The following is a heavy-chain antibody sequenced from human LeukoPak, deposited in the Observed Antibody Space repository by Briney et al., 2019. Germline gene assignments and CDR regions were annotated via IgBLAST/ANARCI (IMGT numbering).Heavy chain of an antibody. D-gene: IGHD3-3*01. Sequence: SGTLSLICGVSGGSISSTNWWTWGRRPPGKGLEWIGEVHLDGRTNYNPSLQSRLTMPVDLYENHISLKLTSVTAADAAVYYCAREGGFYRPLDYSGQGTLVTVSS. CDR2: VHLDGRT. J-gene: IGHJ4*02. CDR3: AREGGFYRPLDY. CDR1: GGSISSTNW. V-gene: IGHV4-4*02.